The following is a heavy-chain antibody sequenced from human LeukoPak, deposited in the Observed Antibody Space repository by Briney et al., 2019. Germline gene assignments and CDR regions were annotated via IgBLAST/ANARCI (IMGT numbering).Heavy chain of an antibody. CDR3: AKEGGYGELSSYFDY. CDR1: GFTFSSYA. J-gene: IGHJ4*02. D-gene: IGHD3-16*02. Sequence: PGGSLRLSCAASGFTFSSYAMSWVRQAPGKGLEWVSAISGSGGSTYYADSVKGRFTIPRDNSKNTLYLQMNSLRAEDTAVYYCAKEGGYGELSSYFDYWGQGTLVTVSS. V-gene: IGHV3-23*01. CDR2: ISGSGGST.